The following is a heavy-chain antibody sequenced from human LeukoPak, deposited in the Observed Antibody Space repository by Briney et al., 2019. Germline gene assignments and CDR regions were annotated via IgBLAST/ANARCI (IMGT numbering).Heavy chain of an antibody. Sequence: GESLKISCKGSGYNFTSSWIGWVRQMPGKGLEWMGIIYPGDSDTRYSPSFQGQVTISADTSISTAYLQWSSLKASDTAMYYCAIYSDTYYFDHWGQGTLVTVSS. CDR3: AIYSDTYYFDH. CDR1: GYNFTSSW. J-gene: IGHJ4*02. D-gene: IGHD1-26*01. V-gene: IGHV5-51*01. CDR2: IYPGDSDT.